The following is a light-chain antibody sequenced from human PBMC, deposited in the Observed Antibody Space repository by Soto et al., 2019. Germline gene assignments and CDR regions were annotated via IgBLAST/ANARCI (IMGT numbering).Light chain of an antibody. CDR2: DVT. J-gene: IGLJ2*01. V-gene: IGLV2-14*01. Sequence: QSALTQPASVSRSPGQSITISCTGTSSDVGGYNYVSWYQQHPGKAPKLMIYDVTNRPSGVSNRFSGSKSGNTASLTISGLQAEDEADYYCSSYTSSSTYVLFGGGTKLTV. CDR1: SSDVGGYNY. CDR3: SSYTSSSTYVL.